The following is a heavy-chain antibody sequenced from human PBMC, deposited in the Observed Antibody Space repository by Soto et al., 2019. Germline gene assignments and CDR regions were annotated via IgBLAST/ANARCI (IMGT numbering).Heavy chain of an antibody. CDR3: ARVTTEFDY. V-gene: IGHV4-31*11. CDR2: ISHSGTT. CDR1: GDSISSDGYY. Sequence: QLQLEESGPGLVKPSQTLSLTCAVSGDSISSDGYYWSWIRQHPGKGLEWIGHISHSGTTYYNPALKSRVSISIDTSKTQFSLNVTSVTSADTAVYYCARVTTEFDYWGLGTLVTVSS. J-gene: IGHJ4*02. D-gene: IGHD3-22*01.